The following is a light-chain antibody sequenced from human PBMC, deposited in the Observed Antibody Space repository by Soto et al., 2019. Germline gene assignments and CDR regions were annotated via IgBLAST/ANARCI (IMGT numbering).Light chain of an antibody. CDR3: HQLDFHPLT. Sequence: DIQLTQSPSFLSASVGDRVTITCRASQGIGNFLAWYQQKPGKAPNLLIYAASTLQGGVPSRFSGSGSGTEFPLTISSLQREDFVPYYCHQLDFHPLTFGGGTQVEIK. V-gene: IGKV1-9*01. CDR2: AAS. CDR1: QGIGNF. J-gene: IGKJ4*01.